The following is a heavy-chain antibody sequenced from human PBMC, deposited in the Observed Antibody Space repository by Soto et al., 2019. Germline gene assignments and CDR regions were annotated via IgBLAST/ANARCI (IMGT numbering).Heavy chain of an antibody. V-gene: IGHV3-30-3*01. CDR2: ISYDGSNK. Sequence: GGSLRLSCAASGFTFSSYAMHWVRQAPGKGLEWVAVISYDGSNKYYADSVKGRFTISRDNSKNTLYLQMNSLRAEDTAVYYCARDSNEIAVAGPQYYYYGMDVWGQGTTVTVSS. CDR1: GFTFSSYA. CDR3: ARDSNEIAVAGPQYYYYGMDV. D-gene: IGHD6-19*01. J-gene: IGHJ6*02.